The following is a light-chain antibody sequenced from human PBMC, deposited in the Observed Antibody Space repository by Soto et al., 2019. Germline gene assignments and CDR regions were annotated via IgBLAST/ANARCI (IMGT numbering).Light chain of an antibody. CDR1: QSVSSY. CDR2: DAS. V-gene: IGKV3-11*01. J-gene: IGKJ5*01. CDR3: QQRSNWPSIT. Sequence: EIVMAQSPATLSVSPGERATLSCRASQSVSSYLAWYQQKPGQAPRLLIYDASNRATGIPARFSGSGSGTDFTLTLSSLEPEDFAVYYCQQRSNWPSITFGQGTRLEIK.